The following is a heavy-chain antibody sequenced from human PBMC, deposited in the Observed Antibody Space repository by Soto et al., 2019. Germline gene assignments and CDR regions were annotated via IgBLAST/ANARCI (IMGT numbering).Heavy chain of an antibody. D-gene: IGHD3-10*01. CDR2: ISYDGSNK. CDR1: GFTFSSYG. CDR3: ARDRDNVLGYGSATPTVYYYYDLDV. J-gene: IGHJ6*02. Sequence: GGSLRLSCAASGFTFSSYGMHWVRQDQGKGLEWVAVISYDGSNKYYADSVKGRFTISRDNSKNTLYLQMNSLRAEDTAVYYCARDRDNVLGYGSATPTVYYYYDLDVWGQGTTVTVSS. V-gene: IGHV3-30*03.